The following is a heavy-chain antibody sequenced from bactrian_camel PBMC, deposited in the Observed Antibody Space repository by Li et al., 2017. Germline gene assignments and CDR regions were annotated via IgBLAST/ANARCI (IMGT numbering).Heavy chain of an antibody. D-gene: IGHD2*01. CDR2: VDYDGTT. Sequence: HVQLVESGGGLVRPGGSLRLSCAPSGFIFSTYSMGWFRQAPGEEREGIAYVDYDGTTVYDASVKGRFTISRDNAKNTLYLQLNSLKIEDTAMYYCAIGVQHNGFLGQGTQVTVS. CDR3: AIGVQHNGF. J-gene: IGHJ6*01. V-gene: IGHV3S53*01. CDR1: GFIFSTYS.